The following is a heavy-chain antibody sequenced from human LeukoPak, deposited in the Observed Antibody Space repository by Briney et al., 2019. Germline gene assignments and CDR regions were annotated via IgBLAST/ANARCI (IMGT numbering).Heavy chain of an antibody. CDR2: INNDGSST. CDR3: ARDRPPFYCSGASCSGIGAFDI. CDR1: GFTFSSHW. J-gene: IGHJ3*02. Sequence: GGSLRLSCAASGFTFSSHWMHWVRQAPGKGLVWVSHINNDGSSTTYADSVKGRFTISRDNAKNTVYLQMNSLRAEDTAVYYCARDRPPFYCSGASCSGIGAFDIWGQGTMVTVSS. V-gene: IGHV3-74*01. D-gene: IGHD2-15*01.